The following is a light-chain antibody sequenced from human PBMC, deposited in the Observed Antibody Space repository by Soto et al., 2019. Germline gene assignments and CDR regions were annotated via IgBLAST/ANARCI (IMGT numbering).Light chain of an antibody. CDR1: QSVSTN. Sequence: EIVLTQSPVTLSVSPGERATLSCRASQSVSTNLAWYQQKLGQAPRVLIYGSSSRATGVPTRFSGSGSGTEFTLTIHSLQSEDSGIYYCLQHNNWPLSTIGQGTRLEIK. CDR2: GSS. V-gene: IGKV3-15*01. CDR3: LQHNNWPLST. J-gene: IGKJ5*01.